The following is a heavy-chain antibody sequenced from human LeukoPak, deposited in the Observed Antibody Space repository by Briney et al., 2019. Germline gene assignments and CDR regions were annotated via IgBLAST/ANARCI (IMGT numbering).Heavy chain of an antibody. D-gene: IGHD5-24*01. V-gene: IGHV3-15*01. CDR3: AKRPSVLEKTNTWYSFDF. J-gene: IGHJ4*02. CDR2: IKGKAEGGTT. Sequence: GGSLRLSCAASGFTFSNACMSWVRQAPGKGLEWVGHIKGKAEGGTTDYAAPVQGRFTISRDDSKNTLYLQMNSLRAEDTAVYYCAKRPSVLEKTNTWYSFDFWGQGTLVTVSS. CDR1: GFTFSNAC.